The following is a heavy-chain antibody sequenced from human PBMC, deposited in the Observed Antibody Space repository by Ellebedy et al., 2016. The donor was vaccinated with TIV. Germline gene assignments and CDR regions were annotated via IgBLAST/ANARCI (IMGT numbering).Heavy chain of an antibody. J-gene: IGHJ4*02. D-gene: IGHD3-9*01. V-gene: IGHV5-51*01. CDR3: ARQFRVRYFDWLLPNFDY. CDR1: GYSFTSYW. Sequence: GESLKISXKGSGYSFTSYWIGWVRQMPGKGLEWMGIIYPGDSDTRYSPSFQGQVTIPADKSISTAYLQWSSLKASDTAMYYCARQFRVRYFDWLLPNFDYWGQGTLVTVSS. CDR2: IYPGDSDT.